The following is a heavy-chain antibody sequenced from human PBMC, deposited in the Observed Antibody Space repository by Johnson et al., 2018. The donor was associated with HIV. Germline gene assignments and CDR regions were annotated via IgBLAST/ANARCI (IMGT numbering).Heavy chain of an antibody. J-gene: IGHJ3*02. CDR2: IRYDGFNK. Sequence: QVQLVESGGGVVQPGGSLRLSCATSGFTFSSYGMHWVRQAPGKGLEWVAFIRYDGFNKYFADSVKGRFTISRDNSKNTLHLQMNSLRAEDTAVYYCAKEASGWYHAGDAFDIWGQGTMVTVSS. CDR3: AKEASGWYHAGDAFDI. CDR1: GFTFSSYG. D-gene: IGHD6-19*01. V-gene: IGHV3-30*02.